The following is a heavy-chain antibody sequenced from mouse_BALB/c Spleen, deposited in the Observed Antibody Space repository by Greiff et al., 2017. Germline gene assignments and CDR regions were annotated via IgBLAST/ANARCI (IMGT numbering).Heavy chain of an antibody. D-gene: IGHD1-2*01. J-gene: IGHJ4*01. CDR1: GFTFSSYA. CDR2: ISSGGST. CDR3: ARHYYGYAAMDY. Sequence: EVKLMESGGGLVKPGGSLKLSCAASGFTFSSYAMSWVRQTPEKRLEWVASISSGGSTYYPDSVKGRFTISRDNARNILYLQMSSLRSEDTAMYYCARHYYGYAAMDYWGQGTSVTVSS. V-gene: IGHV5-6-5*01.